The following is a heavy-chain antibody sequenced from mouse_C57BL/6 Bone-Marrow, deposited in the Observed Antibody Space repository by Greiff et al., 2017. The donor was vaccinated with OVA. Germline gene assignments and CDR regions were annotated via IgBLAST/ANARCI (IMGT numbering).Heavy chain of an antibody. V-gene: IGHV1-76*01. CDR3: AICLRTAYYFDY. CDR2: IYPGSGNT. J-gene: IGHJ2*01. Sequence: QVQLKESGAELVRPGASVKLSCKASGYTFTDYYINWVKQRPGQGLEWIARIYPGSGNTYYNEKFKGKATLTAEKSSSTAYMQLSSLTSEDSAVYFCAICLRTAYYFDYWGQGTTLTVSS. CDR1: GYTFTDYY. D-gene: IGHD2-2*01.